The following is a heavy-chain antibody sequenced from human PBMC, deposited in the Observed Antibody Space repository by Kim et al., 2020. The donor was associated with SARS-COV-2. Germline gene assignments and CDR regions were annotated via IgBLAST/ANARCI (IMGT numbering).Heavy chain of an antibody. CDR2: ISNSGGSI. CDR3: AKGSSGWYEDYFDN. Sequence: GGSLRLSCVVSGFTLTNYAMSWVRQAPGKGLEWVSGISNSGGSIYYADSVKGRFTISRDTSTNTVFLQMNSLRAEDTAVYYCAKGSSGWYEDYFDNWGQGTLVTVSS. V-gene: IGHV3-23*01. CDR1: GFTLTNYA. J-gene: IGHJ4*02. D-gene: IGHD6-19*01.